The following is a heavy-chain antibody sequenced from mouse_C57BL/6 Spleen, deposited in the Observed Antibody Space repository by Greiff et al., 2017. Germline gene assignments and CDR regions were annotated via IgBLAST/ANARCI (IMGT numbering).Heavy chain of an antibody. D-gene: IGHD1-3*01. V-gene: IGHV1-54*01. J-gene: IGHJ2*01. CDR1: GYAFTNSL. CDR2: INPGCGGT. CDR3: AREWGPFVY. Sequence: QVQLQQSGAELVRPGTSVKVSCKSSGYAFTNSLIEWVKQRPGQGLEWMGVINPGCGGTNYNEKFKGKATLTADKSSSTAYMQLSSLTSEDAAVYFCAREWGPFVYWGQGTTPTVAS.